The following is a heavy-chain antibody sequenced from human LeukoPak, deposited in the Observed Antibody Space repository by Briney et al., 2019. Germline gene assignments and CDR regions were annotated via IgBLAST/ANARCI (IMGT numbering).Heavy chain of an antibody. CDR3: AELGITMIGGV. CDR2: ISSSGSTI. CDR1: GFNFCSYE. V-gene: IGHV3-48*03. J-gene: IGHJ6*04. Sequence: GGSLRLSCAASGFNFCSYEMNLVRQAPGKGLEGVSYISSSGSTIYYADSVKGRFTISRDNAKNSLYLQMNSLRAEDTAVYYCAELGITMIGGVWGKGTTVTISS. D-gene: IGHD3-10*02.